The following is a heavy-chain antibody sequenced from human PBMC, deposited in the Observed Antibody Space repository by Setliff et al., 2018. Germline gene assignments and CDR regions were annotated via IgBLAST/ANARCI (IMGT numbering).Heavy chain of an antibody. CDR3: ATLPWETTNYFDL. J-gene: IGHJ2*01. Sequence: KTSETLSLTCTVSGGSISGTINYWVWIRQPPGKGLEWIGHIYYLGNTYYNPSLESRLTMSVDTAKNQFSLKLTSVTAADTAIYYCATLPWETTNYFDLWGRGTLVT. V-gene: IGHV4-39*07. D-gene: IGHD4-17*01. CDR2: IYYLGNT. CDR1: GGSISGTINY.